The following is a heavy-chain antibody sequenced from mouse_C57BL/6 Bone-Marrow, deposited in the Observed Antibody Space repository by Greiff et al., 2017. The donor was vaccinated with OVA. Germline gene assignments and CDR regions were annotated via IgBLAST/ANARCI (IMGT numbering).Heavy chain of an antibody. Sequence: EVKLMESGAELVRPGASVKLSCTASGFNIQDDYMHWVKQRPEQGLEWIGWISPEYGDSVYASKFQGKATVTADTSSDTAYLQRSSLASEDTAVYYRTYYGNFDYWGQGTTLTVSS. J-gene: IGHJ2*01. CDR2: ISPEYGDS. V-gene: IGHV14-4*01. CDR3: TYYGNFDY. D-gene: IGHD2-1*01. CDR1: GFNIQDDY.